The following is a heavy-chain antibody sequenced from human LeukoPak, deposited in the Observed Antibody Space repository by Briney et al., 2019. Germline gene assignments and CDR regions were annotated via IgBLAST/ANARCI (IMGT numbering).Heavy chain of an antibody. Sequence: PGGSLRLSCAASGFTFSSYSMNWVRQAPGKGLEWVSTFTGGDGSAYYADSVKGRFTISRDNSKNTLYLQMNSLRAEDTALYYCAKEGFDYWGQGTLVTVSS. CDR1: GFTFSSYS. J-gene: IGHJ4*02. V-gene: IGHV3-23*01. CDR3: AKEGFDY. CDR2: FTGGDGSA.